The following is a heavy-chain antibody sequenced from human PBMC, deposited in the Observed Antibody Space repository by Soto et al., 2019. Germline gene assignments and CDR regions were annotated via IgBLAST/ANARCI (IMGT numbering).Heavy chain of an antibody. CDR1: GYTFTSYG. J-gene: IGHJ6*03. V-gene: IGHV1-18*01. D-gene: IGHD3-3*01. CDR3: ARITIFGVNYYMDV. CDR2: ISAYNGNT. Sequence: ASVKVSCKASGYTFTSYGISWVRQAPGQGLEWMGWISAYNGNTNYAQKLQGRVTMTTDTSTSTAYMELRSLRSDGTAVYYCARITIFGVNYYMDVWGKGTTVTVSS.